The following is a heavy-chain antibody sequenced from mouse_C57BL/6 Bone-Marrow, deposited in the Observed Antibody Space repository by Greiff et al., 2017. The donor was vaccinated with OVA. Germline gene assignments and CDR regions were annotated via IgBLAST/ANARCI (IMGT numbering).Heavy chain of an antibody. J-gene: IGHJ3*01. V-gene: IGHV5-17*01. CDR1: GFTFSDYG. CDR2: ISRGSSTI. D-gene: IGHD1-1*01. Sequence: EVQGLESGGGLVKPGASLKLSCAASGFTFSDYGMHWVRQAPEQGLEWVAYISRGSSTIYYADKVKGRFTISRDNATNTLFLQLTSLRSEDTAIYYCAGPEVNCCSSYGGLADWGQGTLVTVAA. CDR3: AGPEVNCCSSYGGLAD.